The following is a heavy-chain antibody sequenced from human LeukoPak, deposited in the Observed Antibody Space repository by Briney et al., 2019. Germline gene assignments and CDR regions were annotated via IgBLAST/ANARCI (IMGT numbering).Heavy chain of an antibody. J-gene: IGHJ4*02. CDR1: GGFISSYY. V-gene: IGHV4-59*01. Sequence: SETLSLTCTVTGGFISSYYWSWIRQPRGKGLEWIGYIYYSGSTNYNPSLKSRVTISVDTSKNQVSLKLSSVTAADTAVYYCARVRQTGPTTYYLDYWGQRTLVTVSS. CDR3: ARVRQTGPTTYYLDY. D-gene: IGHD1-14*01. CDR2: IYYSGST.